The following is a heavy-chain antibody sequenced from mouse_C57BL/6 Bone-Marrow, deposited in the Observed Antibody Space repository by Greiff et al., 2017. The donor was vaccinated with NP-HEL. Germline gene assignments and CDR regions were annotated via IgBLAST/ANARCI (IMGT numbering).Heavy chain of an antibody. D-gene: IGHD1-1*01. CDR1: GYTFTDYY. Sequence: LVKPGASVKMSCKASGYTFTDYYMNWVKQSHGKSLEWIGVINPYNGGTSYNQKFKGKATLTVDKASRTAYMELSSLSSEDSAVYYGANYYGSSYGKYYAMDYWGQGTSVTVSS. CDR2: INPYNGGT. J-gene: IGHJ4*01. CDR3: ANYYGSSYGKYYAMDY. V-gene: IGHV1-19*01.